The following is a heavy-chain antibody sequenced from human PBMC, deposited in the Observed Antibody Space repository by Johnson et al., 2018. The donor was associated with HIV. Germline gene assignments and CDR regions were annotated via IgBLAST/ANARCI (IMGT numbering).Heavy chain of an antibody. CDR3: AKDPIKRQLVRDDAFDI. CDR2: INSGGST. V-gene: IGHV3-20*04. Sequence: VHLVESGGGVVRPGGSLRVSCAASGFTFDDYGMSWVRQAPGKGLEWVSGINSGGSTYYADSVKGRFTISRDNSKNTLYLQMNSLRAEDTAVYYCAKDPIKRQLVRDDAFDIWGQGTMVTVSS. D-gene: IGHD6-13*01. CDR1: GFTFDDYG. J-gene: IGHJ3*02.